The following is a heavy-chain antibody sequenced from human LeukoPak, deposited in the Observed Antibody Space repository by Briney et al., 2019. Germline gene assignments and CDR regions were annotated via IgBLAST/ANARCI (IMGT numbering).Heavy chain of an antibody. CDR1: GFTFSTYS. V-gene: IGHV3-48*01. J-gene: IGHJ4*02. CDR2: ISDSSAM. D-gene: IGHD5-12*01. CDR3: ARDGGYSGYDADC. Sequence: PGGSLRLSCAAPGFTFSTYSMKWVRQAPGKGLEWVSYISDSSAMYYADSVRGRFTISRENDKNSLFLQMNSLGAEDTAVYYCARDGGYSGYDADCWGQGTLVTVSS.